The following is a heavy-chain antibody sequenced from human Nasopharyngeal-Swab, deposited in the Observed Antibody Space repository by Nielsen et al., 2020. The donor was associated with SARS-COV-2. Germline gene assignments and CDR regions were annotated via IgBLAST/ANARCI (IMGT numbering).Heavy chain of an antibody. CDR3: ARERGRGGIWNYYYYYMDV. J-gene: IGHJ6*03. V-gene: IGHV4-34*01. D-gene: IGHD3-10*01. CDR2: INHGGST. Sequence: WIRQPPGKGLEWIGEINHGGSTNYNPSLKSRVTISVDTSKNQFSLKLSSVTAADTAVYYCARERGRGGIWNYYYYYMDVWGKGTTVTVSS.